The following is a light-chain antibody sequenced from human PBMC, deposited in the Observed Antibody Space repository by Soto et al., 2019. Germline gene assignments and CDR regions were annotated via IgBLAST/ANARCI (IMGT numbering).Light chain of an antibody. CDR2: AAS. CDR1: QSIVTY. J-gene: IGKJ1*01. Sequence: TITRRASQSIVTYLNWYQQKQGKAPKLLIYAASSLQSGVPSRFSGIGSGTDCTLTISSLQNEDFTTYYCQQANSFTPTFGQGTKVDIK. V-gene: IGKV1-12*01. CDR3: QQANSFTPT.